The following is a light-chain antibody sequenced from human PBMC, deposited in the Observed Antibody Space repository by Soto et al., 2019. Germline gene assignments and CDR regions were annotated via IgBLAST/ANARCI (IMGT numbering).Light chain of an antibody. Sequence: EIVLTQSPATLSLSPGERATLSCRASQSVSSYLAWYQQKPGQAPRLLIYDASNRATGIPARFSGSGSGTDFTLTISSLEPEDFAVYYCQQRSNWPRGTFGQGTKVDI. CDR2: DAS. CDR1: QSVSSY. J-gene: IGKJ1*01. V-gene: IGKV3-11*01. CDR3: QQRSNWPRGT.